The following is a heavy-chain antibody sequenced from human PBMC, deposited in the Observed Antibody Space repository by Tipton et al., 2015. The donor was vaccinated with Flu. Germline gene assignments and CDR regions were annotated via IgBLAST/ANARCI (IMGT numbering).Heavy chain of an antibody. V-gene: IGHV3-48*03. Sequence: GSLRLSCAASGFTFSNYEMSWDRQAPGKGLEWVSYIDGVGATIYYADSVKGRFTISRDNAKNSLYLQMNSLRAEDTALYYCAREVPYSSGWYPPRMDVWGHGTTVTVSS. D-gene: IGHD6-19*01. CDR3: AREVPYSSGWYPPRMDV. CDR2: IDGVGATI. CDR1: GFTFSNYE. J-gene: IGHJ6*02.